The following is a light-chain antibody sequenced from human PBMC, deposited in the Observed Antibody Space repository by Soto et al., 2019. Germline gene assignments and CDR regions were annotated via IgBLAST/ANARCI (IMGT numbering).Light chain of an antibody. CDR3: CSYTRRGTLI. V-gene: IGLV2-14*01. CDR2: DVS. Sequence: QSVLTQPASVSGSPGQSITISCVGTSSDIGDYNYVSWYQQHPGKVPKVIIYDVSNRPSGVSYRFSGSKSGNTASLTVSGLQAEDEADYYSCSYTRRGTLIFGTGNKVTVL. J-gene: IGLJ1*01. CDR1: SSDIGDYNY.